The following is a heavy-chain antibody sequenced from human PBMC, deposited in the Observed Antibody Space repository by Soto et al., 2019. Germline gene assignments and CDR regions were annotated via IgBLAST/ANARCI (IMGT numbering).Heavy chain of an antibody. CDR3: ARSTGWVFGLIIEGSHWLAP. Sequence: GLELMGIINPNGGSTRFAQTFQGRITMTTDTSTSTGYMELRSLRSEDTAVYYCARSTGWVFGLIIEGSHWLAPWGQGSLVTVSS. D-gene: IGHD1-26*01. V-gene: IGHV1-46*01. CDR2: INPNGGST. J-gene: IGHJ5*02.